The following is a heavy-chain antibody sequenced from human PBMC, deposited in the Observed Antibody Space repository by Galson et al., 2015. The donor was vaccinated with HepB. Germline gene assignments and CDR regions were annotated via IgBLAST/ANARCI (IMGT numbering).Heavy chain of an antibody. V-gene: IGHV1-18*01. D-gene: IGHD6-19*01. J-gene: IGHJ4*02. Sequence: KVSCKASGYNFTDAMSWVRQAPGQGLECMGWISADSGSARYAEMFQGRVTMTTDTSTNTAYLELRSLRLDDTAVYYCATGRSIVWSFDYWGQGTLVTVSS. CDR3: ATGRSIVWSFDY. CDR2: ISADSGSA. CDR1: GYNFTDA.